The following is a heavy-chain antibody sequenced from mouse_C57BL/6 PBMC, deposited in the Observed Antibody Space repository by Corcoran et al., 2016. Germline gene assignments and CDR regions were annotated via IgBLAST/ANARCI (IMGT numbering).Heavy chain of an antibody. CDR3: AGSYYFDY. Sequence: VQLQQYVSELVRPGASVTLSCTASGFNIQNTYMHWVKQRPEQGLEWIGRIDPANGNTKYAPKFQGKATITAYTSSNTAYLQLSSLTSEDTAIYYCAGSYYFDYWGQGTTLTVSS. CDR2: IDPANGNT. J-gene: IGHJ2*01. V-gene: IGHV14-3*01. CDR1: GFNIQNTY.